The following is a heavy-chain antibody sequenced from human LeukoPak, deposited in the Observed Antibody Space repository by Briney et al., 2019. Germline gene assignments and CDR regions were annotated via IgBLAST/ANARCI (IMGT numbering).Heavy chain of an antibody. CDR2: IYTSGST. Sequence: SETLSLTCTVSGGSISSGSYYWSWIRQPAGKGLEWIGRIYTSGSTNYNPSLKSRVTISVDTSKNQFSLKLSSVTAADTAVYYCARSLSGSSSWVDVWGKGTTVTVSS. CDR3: ARSLSGSSSWVDV. D-gene: IGHD6-13*01. J-gene: IGHJ6*04. CDR1: GGSISSGSYY. V-gene: IGHV4-61*02.